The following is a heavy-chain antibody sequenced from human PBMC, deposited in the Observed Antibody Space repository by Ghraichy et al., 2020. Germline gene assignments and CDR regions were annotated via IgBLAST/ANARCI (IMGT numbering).Heavy chain of an antibody. J-gene: IGHJ4*02. D-gene: IGHD6-6*01. CDR2: IIPIFGTA. CDR1: GGTFSSYA. CDR3: ARDLYSSSFAYYY. V-gene: IGHV1-69*13. Sequence: SVKVSCKASGGTFSSYAISWVRQAPGQGLEWMGGIIPIFGTANYAQKFQGRVTITADESTSTAYMELSSLRSEDTAVYYCARDLYSSSFAYYYWGQGTLVTVSS.